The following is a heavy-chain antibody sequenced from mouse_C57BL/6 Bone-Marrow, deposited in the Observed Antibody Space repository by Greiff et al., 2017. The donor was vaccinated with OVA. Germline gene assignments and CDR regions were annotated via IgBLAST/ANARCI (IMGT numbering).Heavy chain of an antibody. Sequence: VKLMESGAELARPGASVKMSCKASGYTFTSYTMHWVKQRPGQGLEWIGYINPSSGYTKYNQKFKDKATLTADKSSSTAYMQLSSLTSEDSAVYYCARLGYSTDYWGQGTTLTVSS. CDR1: GYTFTSYT. CDR3: ARLGYSTDY. D-gene: IGHD2-5*01. CDR2: INPSSGYT. V-gene: IGHV1-4*01. J-gene: IGHJ2*01.